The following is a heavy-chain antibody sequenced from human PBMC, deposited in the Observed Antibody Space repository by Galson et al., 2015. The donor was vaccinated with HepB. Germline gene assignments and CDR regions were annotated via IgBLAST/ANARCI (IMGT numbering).Heavy chain of an antibody. CDR3: AASSHYGDYAGFDY. V-gene: IGHV1-58*01. J-gene: IGHJ4*02. CDR2: IVVGSGNT. D-gene: IGHD4-17*01. CDR1: GFTFTSSA. Sequence: SVKVSCKASGFTFTSSAVQWVRQARGQRLEWIGWIVVGSGNTNYAQKFQERVTITRDMSTSTAYMELSSLRSEDTAVYYCAASSHYGDYAGFDYWGQGTLVTVSS.